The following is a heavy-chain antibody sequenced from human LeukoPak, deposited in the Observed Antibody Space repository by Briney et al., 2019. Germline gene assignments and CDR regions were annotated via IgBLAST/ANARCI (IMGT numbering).Heavy chain of an antibody. CDR3: ARESTAGYNSSWYGFRN. CDR1: GFTFRGNW. D-gene: IGHD6-13*01. Sequence: GGSLRPSCAASGFTFRGNWMSWVRQAPGKGLEWVANINQDGSEKYYVDSVKGRFTISRDNAKNSLFLQMGSLRVEDTAVYYCARESTAGYNSSWYGFRNWGQGTLVSVSS. J-gene: IGHJ1*01. V-gene: IGHV3-7*01. CDR2: INQDGSEK.